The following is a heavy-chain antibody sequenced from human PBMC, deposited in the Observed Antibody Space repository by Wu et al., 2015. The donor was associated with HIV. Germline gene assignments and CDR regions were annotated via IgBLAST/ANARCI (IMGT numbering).Heavy chain of an antibody. J-gene: IGHJ4*02. CDR3: LTAIDGIVY. V-gene: IGHV1-2*02. CDR2: INPQSDDT. CDR1: GYTFTAYY. D-gene: IGHD5-24*01. Sequence: QVQLVQSGAELRKSGASAKVSCTATGYTFTAYYVHWVRQAPGQGLEWMGCINPQSDDTKYAQKIFRGRVTMTRDTSTNTAYMELSGLTFDDTAMYYCLTAIDGIVYWGQGPLV.